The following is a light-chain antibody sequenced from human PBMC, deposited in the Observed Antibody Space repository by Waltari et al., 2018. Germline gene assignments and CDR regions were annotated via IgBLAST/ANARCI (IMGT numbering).Light chain of an antibody. CDR2: WAY. CDR3: QQYYSKPLT. Sequence: DIVMTQSPDSLAVSLGERATINCKSSQSVLYSSHNKNYLSWYQKKPGQPPKLLIYWAYTRESGVPDRFSGSGSETDFTLTISSLQAEDVAVYYCQQYYSKPLTFGGGTKVEIK. J-gene: IGKJ4*01. V-gene: IGKV4-1*01. CDR1: QSVLYSSHNKNY.